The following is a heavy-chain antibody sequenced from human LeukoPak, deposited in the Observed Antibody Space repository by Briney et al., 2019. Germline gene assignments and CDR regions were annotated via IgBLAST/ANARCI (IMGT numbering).Heavy chain of an antibody. CDR1: AYTLTIYV. CDR3: ARDLVGPQGWEANSDAFDI. CDR2: ISAYNGNT. D-gene: IGHD1-26*01. Sequence: ASVKVSCKASAYTLTIYVITWVRQAPGQGLEWMGWISAYNGNTNYTQKLQGRVTMTTDTSTSTAYMELRSLRSDDTAVYYCARDLVGPQGWEANSDAFDIWGQGTMVTVSS. V-gene: IGHV1-18*01. J-gene: IGHJ3*02.